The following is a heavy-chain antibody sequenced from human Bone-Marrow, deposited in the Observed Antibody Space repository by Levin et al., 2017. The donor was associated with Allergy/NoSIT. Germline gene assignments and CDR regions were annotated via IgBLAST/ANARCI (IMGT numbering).Heavy chain of an antibody. V-gene: IGHV3-7*04. Sequence: GGSLRLSCATSGILFSSNWMSWVRQAPGKGLEWVANINQDVSEKYYADSVKGRFTISRDNAKNSLYLQMSSLRAEDTAVYYCARDGRGGHFDYWGQGTLVTVSS. CDR1: GILFSSNW. CDR2: INQDVSEK. CDR3: ARDGRGGHFDY. D-gene: IGHD2-15*01. J-gene: IGHJ4*02.